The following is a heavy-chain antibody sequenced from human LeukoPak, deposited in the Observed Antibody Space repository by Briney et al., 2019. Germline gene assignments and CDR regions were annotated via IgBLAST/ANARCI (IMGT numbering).Heavy chain of an antibody. CDR1: GFTVSSNY. D-gene: IGHD3-10*01. CDR2: IYSGGST. V-gene: IGHV3-66*01. Sequence: GGSLRLSCAASGFTVSSNYMSWVRQAPGKGLEWVSVIYSGGSTYYADSVKGRFTISRDNSKNTLYLQMNSLRAEDTAVYYCASETPFGYFDYWGQGTLVTVSS. J-gene: IGHJ4*02. CDR3: ASETPFGYFDY.